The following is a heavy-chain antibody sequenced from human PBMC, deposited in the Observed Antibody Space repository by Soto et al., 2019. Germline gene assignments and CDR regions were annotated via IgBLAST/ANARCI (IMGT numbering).Heavy chain of an antibody. CDR3: ARGGNAALDF. Sequence: QVQLQESGPGLVKPSETLSLTCTVSGASITTYYWCWMRQPPGKVLGWIGYIYDSGTTYYNPSLKHGATIAVDKSKSQLSLKLSSVTAADPAVYYCARGGNAALDFWGQGTMVTVSS. CDR1: GASITTYY. CDR2: IYDSGTT. J-gene: IGHJ3*01. V-gene: IGHV4-59*01. D-gene: IGHD1-1*01.